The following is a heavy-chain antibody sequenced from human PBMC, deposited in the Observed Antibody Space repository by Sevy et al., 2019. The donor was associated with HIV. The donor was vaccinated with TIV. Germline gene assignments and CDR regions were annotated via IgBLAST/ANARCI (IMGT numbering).Heavy chain of an antibody. CDR2: INNSGGST. CDR3: VKERVGYISSWYYFDY. D-gene: IGHD6-13*01. Sequence: GGSLRLSCAVSGFTVNTYAMSWVHQAPGKGLEWVAVINNSGGSTDYAHSVRGRFSISRDNPNVYLEMNSLRVEDTAVYYCVKERVGYISSWYYFDYWGQGTLVTVSS. J-gene: IGHJ4*02. CDR1: GFTVNTYA. V-gene: IGHV3-23*01.